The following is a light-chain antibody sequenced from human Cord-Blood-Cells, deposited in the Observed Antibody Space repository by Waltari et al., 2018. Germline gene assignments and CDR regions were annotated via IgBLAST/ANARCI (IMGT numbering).Light chain of an antibody. J-gene: IGKJ4*01. V-gene: IGKV3-15*01. CDR3: QQYNNWPPLT. CDR1: QSVSSN. CDR2: VSS. Sequence: EIVMTQSPATLSVSPGERATLSCRASQSVSSNLAWYQQKPWQAPRLLIDVSSTRATGIPARFSGSGSGTEVTLTISSLQSEDFAVYYCQQYNNWPPLTFGGGTKVEIK.